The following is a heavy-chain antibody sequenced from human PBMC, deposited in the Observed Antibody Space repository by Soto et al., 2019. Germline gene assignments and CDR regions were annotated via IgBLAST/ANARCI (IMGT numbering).Heavy chain of an antibody. Sequence: QVQLQQWGAGLLKPSEPLSLTRAVYGGSFSGHYWTWIRQPPGKGLEWIGEINHSGSTNSNPSLKSRVTISVDTSKNQFSLKLSSVTAADTAVYYCARGFQRDAPDKFYLDSWGQGTLVSVSS. CDR2: INHSGST. J-gene: IGHJ4*02. V-gene: IGHV4-34*01. CDR3: ARGFQRDAPDKFYLDS. CDR1: GGSFSGHY.